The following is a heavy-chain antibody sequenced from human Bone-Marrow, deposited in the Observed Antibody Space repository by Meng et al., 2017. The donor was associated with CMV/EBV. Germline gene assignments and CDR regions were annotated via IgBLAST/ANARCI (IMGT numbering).Heavy chain of an antibody. D-gene: IGHD3-10*01. Sequence: GESLKISCAASEFTFSSYGMHWVRQAPGKGLEWVAFIRYDGSKKYYADSVKGRFTISRNNSKNTLYLQMNSLRAEDTAVYYCAKDGSYRSDDYWGQGKRVTGSS. V-gene: IGHV3-30*02. CDR2: IRYDGSKK. CDR3: AKDGSYRSDDY. CDR1: EFTFSSYG. J-gene: IGHJ4*02.